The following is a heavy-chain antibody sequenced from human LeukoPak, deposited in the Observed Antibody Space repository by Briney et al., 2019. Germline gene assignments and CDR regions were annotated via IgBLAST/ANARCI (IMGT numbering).Heavy chain of an antibody. V-gene: IGHV5-51*01. Sequence: GESLKISCRGSGYSFTSYLIGWVRQMPGKGLEWMGIIYSGDSDTRYSPSFQGPVTISADKSINSAYQQWSILKASDTAMYYCARRGYCSGGSCYSGEFDYWGQGTLVTVSS. D-gene: IGHD2-15*01. CDR1: GYSFTSYL. CDR2: IYSGDSDT. CDR3: ARRGYCSGGSCYSGEFDY. J-gene: IGHJ4*02.